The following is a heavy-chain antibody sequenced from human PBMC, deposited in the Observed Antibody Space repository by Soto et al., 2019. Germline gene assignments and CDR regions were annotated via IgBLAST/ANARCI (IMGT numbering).Heavy chain of an antibody. CDR2: ISAYNGNT. Sequence: GASVKVSCKASGYTFTSYGISWVRQAPGQGLEWMGWISAYNGNTNYAQKLQGRVTMTTDTSTSTAYMELRSLRSDDTAVYYCARGTTLRLAVAGLDYWGQGTLVTVSS. CDR3: ARGTTLRLAVAGLDY. D-gene: IGHD6-19*01. CDR1: GYTFTSYG. V-gene: IGHV1-18*01. J-gene: IGHJ4*02.